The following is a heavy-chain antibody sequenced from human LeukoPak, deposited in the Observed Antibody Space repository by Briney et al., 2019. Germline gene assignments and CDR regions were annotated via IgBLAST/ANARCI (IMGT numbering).Heavy chain of an antibody. D-gene: IGHD6-13*01. Sequence: GGSLRLSCAASGFTFSSYAMSWVRQAPGKGLEWVSAISGSGGSTYYADSVKGRFTISRDNSKNTLYLQMNSLRAEDTAVYYCAVAQLYSSSHYMDVWGKGTTVTVSS. CDR2: ISGSGGST. J-gene: IGHJ6*03. CDR1: GFTFSSYA. V-gene: IGHV3-23*01. CDR3: AVAQLYSSSHYMDV.